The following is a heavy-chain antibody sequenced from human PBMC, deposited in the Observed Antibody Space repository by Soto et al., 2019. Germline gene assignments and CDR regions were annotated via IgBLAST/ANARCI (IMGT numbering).Heavy chain of an antibody. J-gene: IGHJ4*02. Sequence: QVQLVQSGAEVKKPGSSVKVSCKASGGTFSSSAISWVRQAPGQGLEWMGGIIPIFGTANYAQKFQGRVTITADESTSTAYMELSSLRSEDTAVYYCASTYYYDSSGYYPPKYYFDYWGQGTLVTVSS. CDR3: ASTYYYDSSGYYPPKYYFDY. V-gene: IGHV1-69*01. D-gene: IGHD3-22*01. CDR2: IIPIFGTA. CDR1: GGTFSSSA.